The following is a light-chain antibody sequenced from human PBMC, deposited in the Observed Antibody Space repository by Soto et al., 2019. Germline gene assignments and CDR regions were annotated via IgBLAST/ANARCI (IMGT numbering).Light chain of an antibody. Sequence: EIVMTQSPATLSVPPGERATLSCRASQSVSSNVAWYQQRAGEGPRLLIYRASTRATGTPGRCSGSGSGTEFTLTIRSLQSEDFAVYYCQQYHNLWTFGQGTKVDIK. J-gene: IGKJ1*01. CDR1: QSVSSN. CDR3: QQYHNLWT. CDR2: RAS. V-gene: IGKV3D-15*01.